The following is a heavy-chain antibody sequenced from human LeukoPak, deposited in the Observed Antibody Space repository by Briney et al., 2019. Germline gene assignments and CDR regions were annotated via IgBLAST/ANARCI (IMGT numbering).Heavy chain of an antibody. V-gene: IGHV3-48*04. D-gene: IGHD4-23*01. CDR1: GFTFSSCS. Sequence: GGSLRLSCAASGFTFSSCSMNWVRQAPGKGLEWVSYISSGSSTIYYADSVKGRFTISRDNAKNSLYLQMSSLRAEDTAVYYCATGLDYGGHFNYYGMDVWGQGTTVTVS. J-gene: IGHJ6*02. CDR2: ISSGSSTI. CDR3: ATGLDYGGHFNYYGMDV.